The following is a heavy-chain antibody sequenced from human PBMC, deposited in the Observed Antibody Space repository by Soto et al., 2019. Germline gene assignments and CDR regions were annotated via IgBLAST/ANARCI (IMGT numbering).Heavy chain of an antibody. V-gene: IGHV1-69*01. Sequence: QGQVVQSGAEVKRPGSSVKVSCKASGGTFSSHAINWVRQAPGQGPEWMGGIIPIFGTLNYAQKFQGRVTITADESTSTAYMELSSLRSDDTAVYYCARVGWESGGWSPSGLDVWGQGTTVTVSS. D-gene: IGHD6-19*01. J-gene: IGHJ6*02. CDR1: GGTFSSHA. CDR2: IIPIFGTL. CDR3: ARVGWESGGWSPSGLDV.